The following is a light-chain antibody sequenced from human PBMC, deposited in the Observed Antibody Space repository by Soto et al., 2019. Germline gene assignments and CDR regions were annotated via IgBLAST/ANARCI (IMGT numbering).Light chain of an antibody. CDR2: EVS. J-gene: IGLJ1*01. Sequence: QSALARPPSASGSPGQPVTISCTGTSSDVGGYNYVSWYQQHPGKAPKLMIYEVSKRPSGVPDRFSGSKSGNTASLTVSGLQAEDEADYYCSSYAGSNNFVFGTGTKVTVL. V-gene: IGLV2-8*01. CDR1: SSDVGGYNY. CDR3: SSYAGSNNFV.